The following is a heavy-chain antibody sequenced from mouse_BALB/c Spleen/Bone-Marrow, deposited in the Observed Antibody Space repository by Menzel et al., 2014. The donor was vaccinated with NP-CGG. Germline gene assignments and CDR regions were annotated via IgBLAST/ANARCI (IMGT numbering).Heavy chain of an antibody. D-gene: IGHD1-1*01. Sequence: VQLQQSGPDLVKPSQSPSLTCTVAGYSITSGYGWHWIRQFPGNKLEWMGYIHYSGSTNYNPSLQSRISITRDTSKNQFFLQLNSVTTEDTATYYCVRETTVVADFDYWGQGTTLTVSS. CDR3: VRETTVVADFDY. J-gene: IGHJ2*01. CDR2: IHYSGST. CDR1: GYSITSGYG. V-gene: IGHV3-1*02.